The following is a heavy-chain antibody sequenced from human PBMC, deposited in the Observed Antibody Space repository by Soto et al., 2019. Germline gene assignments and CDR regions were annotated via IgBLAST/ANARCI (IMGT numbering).Heavy chain of an antibody. CDR1: GYTFTSYD. V-gene: IGHV1-8*01. D-gene: IGHD3-16*01. CDR2: MNPNSGNT. Sequence: QVQLVQSGAEVKKPGASVKVACKASGYTFTSYDINWVRQATGQGLEWMGWMNPNSGNTGYAQKFQGRVTMTRNTSISTAYMELSSMRSEDTAVYYCASSPYYSAYYGMDVWGQGTTVTVSS. CDR3: ASSPYYSAYYGMDV. J-gene: IGHJ6*02.